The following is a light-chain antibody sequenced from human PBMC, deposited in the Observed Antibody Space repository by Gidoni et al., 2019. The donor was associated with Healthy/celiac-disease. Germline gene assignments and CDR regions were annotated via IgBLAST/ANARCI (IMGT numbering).Light chain of an antibody. CDR2: DAS. J-gene: IGKJ3*01. V-gene: IGKV3-11*01. Sequence: EIVFPQSPATLSLSPGERATLSCRASQSLSSYLAWYQQKPGQTPRLLIYDASNRATGTPARFSGSGSGTDFTLTISSLEPEDFAVYYCQQRDNWRGVTFXPXTKVDIK. CDR3: QQRDNWRGVT. CDR1: QSLSSY.